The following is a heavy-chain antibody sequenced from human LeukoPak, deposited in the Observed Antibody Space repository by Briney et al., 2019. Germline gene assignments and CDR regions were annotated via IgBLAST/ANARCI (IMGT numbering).Heavy chain of an antibody. V-gene: IGHV3-30*18. D-gene: IGHD6-19*01. CDR1: GFTFNTHG. CDR2: ISPDGNNK. CDR3: AKVRSSGGHEPYHFYGMDV. Sequence: GGSLRLSCTASGFTFNTHGMHWVRQVPGKGLEWVTLISPDGNNKYYADSVKGRFTISRDNSKSTVYLQVSSLKTEDTATYYCAKVRSSGGHEPYHFYGMDVWGQGTTVIVSS. J-gene: IGHJ6*02.